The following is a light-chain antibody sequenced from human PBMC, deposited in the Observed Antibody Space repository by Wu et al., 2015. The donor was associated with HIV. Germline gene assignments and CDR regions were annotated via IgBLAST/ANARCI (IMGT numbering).Light chain of an antibody. J-gene: IGKJ4*01. CDR1: QSVSSY. CDR2: DAS. CDR3: QQRSNWPGLT. Sequence: EIVLTQSPATLSLSPGERATLSCRASQSVSSYLAWYQQKPGQAPRLLIYDASNRATGIPARFSGSGSGTDFTLTISSLEPEDFAVYYCQQRSNWPGLTFGGRDQGGDQT. V-gene: IGKV3-11*01.